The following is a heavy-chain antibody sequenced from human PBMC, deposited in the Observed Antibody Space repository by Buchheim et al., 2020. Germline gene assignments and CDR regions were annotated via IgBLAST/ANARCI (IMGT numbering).Heavy chain of an antibody. CDR2: ISYDGSNK. CDR1: GFTFSSYG. CDR3: AEDGGSGWGGGMDV. J-gene: IGHJ6*02. V-gene: IGHV3-30*18. D-gene: IGHD6-19*01. Sequence: QVQLVESGGGVVQPGRSLRLSCAASGFTFSSYGMHWVRQAPGKGLEWVAVISYDGSNKYYADSVKGRFTISRDNSKNTLYLQMNSLRAEDTAVYYCAEDGGSGWGGGMDVWGQGTT.